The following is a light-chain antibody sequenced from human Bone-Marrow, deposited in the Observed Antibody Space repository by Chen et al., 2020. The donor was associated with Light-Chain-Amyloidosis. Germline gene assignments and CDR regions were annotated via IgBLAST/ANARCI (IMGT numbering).Light chain of an antibody. Sequence: QSILIQPPSASGTAGQWLTMSCSATSSNIGKNHVYWSQQFPGMAPKLLIYVSDQRSSGVPDRFSASKSGISASLAINELRSEDEADYYCAAWDDSLTGPVFGGGTKLTVL. V-gene: IGLV1-47*01. CDR2: VSD. CDR1: SSNIGKNH. J-gene: IGLJ3*02. CDR3: AAWDDSLTGPV.